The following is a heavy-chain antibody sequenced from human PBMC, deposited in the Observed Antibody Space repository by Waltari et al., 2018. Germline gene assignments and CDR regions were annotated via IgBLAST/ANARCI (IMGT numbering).Heavy chain of an antibody. CDR3: ARDGTPESLWLESGLDY. D-gene: IGHD5-18*01. J-gene: IGHJ4*02. V-gene: IGHV1-2*06. CDR2: INPNSGGT. Sequence: QVQLVQSGAEVKKPGASVKVSCTAYGYTLTGYYMHWVRQAPGKGLEWMGRINPNSGGTNYAQKFQGRVTMTRDTSISTAYMELSRLRSDDTAVYYCARDGTPESLWLESGLDYWGQGTLVTVSS. CDR1: GYTLTGYY.